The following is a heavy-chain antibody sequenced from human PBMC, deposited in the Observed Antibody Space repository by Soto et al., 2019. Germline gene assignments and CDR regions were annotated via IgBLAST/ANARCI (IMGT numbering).Heavy chain of an antibody. CDR2: ISSSGSST. Sequence: EVQLLESGGGWVQPGGSLRLSCAASGFTFSNYDMSWVRQAPGKGLEWVSSISSSGSSTSYADSVKGRFTISRDNPKNTLYLQMSSLSAADTAVYYCARRDCGSGTNGVFGAPAFAYWGQGNLVTVTS. CDR1: GFTFSNYD. CDR3: ARRDCGSGTNGVFGAPAFAY. D-gene: IGHD2-21*01. V-gene: IGHV3-23*01. J-gene: IGHJ4*02.